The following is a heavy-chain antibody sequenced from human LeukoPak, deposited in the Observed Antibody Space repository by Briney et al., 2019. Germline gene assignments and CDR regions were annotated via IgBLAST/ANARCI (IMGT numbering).Heavy chain of an antibody. V-gene: IGHV4-34*01. CDR3: ARGRGSSWYFYYYYMDV. J-gene: IGHJ6*03. D-gene: IGHD6-13*01. CDR1: GGSFSGYY. CDR2: INHSGST. Sequence: SETLSLSCAVYGGSFSGYYWSWIRQPPGKGLEWIGEINHSGSTNYNPSLKSRVTISVDTSKNQFSLKLSSVTAADTAVYYCARGRGSSWYFYYYYMDVWGKGTTVTVSS.